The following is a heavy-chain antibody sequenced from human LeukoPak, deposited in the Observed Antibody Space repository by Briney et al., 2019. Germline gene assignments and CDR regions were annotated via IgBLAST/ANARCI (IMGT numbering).Heavy chain of an antibody. Sequence: ASVKVSCKAFGYSLTDFYMHWDRHAPGQGLQWMGWINPKTGATNYAQEFQGRVTMTRDASINTAYMELTSLSSADTAVYYCARGWTDDTGYWGQGTLVTVSS. V-gene: IGHV1-2*02. CDR3: ARGWTDDTGY. CDR2: INPKTGAT. CDR1: GYSLTDFY. D-gene: IGHD1-1*01. J-gene: IGHJ4*02.